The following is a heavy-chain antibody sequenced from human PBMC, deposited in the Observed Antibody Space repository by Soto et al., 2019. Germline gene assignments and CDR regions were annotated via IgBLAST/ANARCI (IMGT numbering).Heavy chain of an antibody. Sequence: GESLKISCKGSGYSFTSYWIGWVRQMPGKGLEWMGIIYPGDSDTRYSPSFQGQVTISADKSISTAYLQWSSLKASDTAMYYCARSYYYDSSGFVPVDYWGQGTLVTVSS. D-gene: IGHD3-22*01. V-gene: IGHV5-51*01. CDR3: ARSYYYDSSGFVPVDY. J-gene: IGHJ4*02. CDR2: IYPGDSDT. CDR1: GYSFTSYW.